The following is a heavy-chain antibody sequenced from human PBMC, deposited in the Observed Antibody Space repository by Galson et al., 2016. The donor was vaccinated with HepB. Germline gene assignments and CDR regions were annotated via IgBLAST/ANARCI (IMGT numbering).Heavy chain of an antibody. CDR2: ISAYNGNT. V-gene: IGHV1-18*04. J-gene: IGHJ3*02. CDR1: GYTFTSYG. D-gene: IGHD4-17*01. Sequence: SVKVSCKASGYTFTSYGISWVRQAPGQGLEWMGWISAYNGNTNFAQKIQGRVTMTTDTSTSTAYMELRSLRSDDTAVYYCARDWAVTSVSFDIWGQGTMVTVSS. CDR3: ARDWAVTSVSFDI.